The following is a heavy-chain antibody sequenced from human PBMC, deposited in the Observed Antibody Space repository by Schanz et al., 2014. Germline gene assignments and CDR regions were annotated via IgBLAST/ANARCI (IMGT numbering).Heavy chain of an antibody. CDR2: ISHDGNNK. V-gene: IGHV3-30-3*01. Sequence: QAQLVESGGGVVQPGRSLRLSCAASGFAFRSYAMHWVRQAPGKGLEWAALISHDGNNKHYVDSVKGRFTISRDNAKNSLYLQMNSLRAEDTAVYYCARVDSGYDSHLYYYYYYMDVWGKGTTVTVSS. J-gene: IGHJ6*03. D-gene: IGHD5-12*01. CDR1: GFAFRSYA. CDR3: ARVDSGYDSHLYYYYYYMDV.